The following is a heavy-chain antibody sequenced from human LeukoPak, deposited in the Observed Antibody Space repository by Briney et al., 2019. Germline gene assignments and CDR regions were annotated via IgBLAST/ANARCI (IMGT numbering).Heavy chain of an antibody. V-gene: IGHV1-2*02. D-gene: IGHD3-9*01. CDR3: ARRGVDILTGYYNYYYMDV. CDR1: GYTFTGYY. J-gene: IGHJ6*03. Sequence: ASVKVSCKASGYTFTGYYMHWVRQAPGQGLEWMGWINPISGGTNYAQKFQGRVTMTRDTSISTAYMELSRLRSDDTAVYYCARRGVDILTGYYNYYYMDVWGKGTTVTISS. CDR2: INPISGGT.